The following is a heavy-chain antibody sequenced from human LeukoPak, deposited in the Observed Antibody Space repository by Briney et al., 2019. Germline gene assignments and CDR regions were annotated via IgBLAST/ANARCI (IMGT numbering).Heavy chain of an antibody. Sequence: GRSLRLSCAASGFTFDDYAMHWVRQAPGKGLEWVSGISWDSGSIAYADPVKGRFPISRDNAKHSLYMQMNSLRAEDTALYYCAKDTTYDNYAFDIWGQGTMVTVS. CDR3: AKDTTYDNYAFDI. D-gene: IGHD3-10*01. CDR2: ISWDSGSI. V-gene: IGHV3-9*01. J-gene: IGHJ3*02. CDR1: GFTFDDYA.